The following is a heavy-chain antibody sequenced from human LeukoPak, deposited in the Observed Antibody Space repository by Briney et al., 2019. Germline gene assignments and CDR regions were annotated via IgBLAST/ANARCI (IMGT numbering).Heavy chain of an antibody. V-gene: IGHV1-69*05. CDR2: IIPIFGTA. CDR1: GGTFSSYA. Sequence: ASVKVPCKASGGTFSSYAISWVRQAPGQGLEWVGGIIPIFGTANYAQKFQGRVTITTDESTSTAYMELSSLRSEDTAVYYCARGSYDYGDYYYYYYMDVWGKGTTVTVSS. CDR3: ARGSYDYGDYYYYYYMDV. J-gene: IGHJ6*03. D-gene: IGHD4-17*01.